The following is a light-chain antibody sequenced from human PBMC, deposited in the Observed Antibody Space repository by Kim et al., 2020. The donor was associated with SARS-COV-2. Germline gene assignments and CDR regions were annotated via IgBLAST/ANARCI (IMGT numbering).Light chain of an antibody. J-gene: IGKJ1*01. CDR2: DAS. V-gene: IGKV1-5*01. CDR3: QQYYSYSLT. CDR1: QEIVSW. Sequence: ASARDSVTTTSLASQEIVSWLAFYPQKPGTPPTYLFYDASSFEGGCPSSFCRRRSGTEFTLTILSLQPSDFFTFYCQQYYSYSLTFGQGTKVDIK.